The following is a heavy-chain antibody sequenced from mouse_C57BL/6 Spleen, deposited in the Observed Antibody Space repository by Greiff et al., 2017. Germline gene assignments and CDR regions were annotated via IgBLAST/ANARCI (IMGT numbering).Heavy chain of an antibody. CDR3: ARNGAYDGYYGGYFDV. CDR2: IYPRSGNT. Sequence: VQLQQSGAELARPGASVKLSCKASGYTFTSYGISWVKQRTGQGLEWIGEIYPRSGNTYYHEKFKGKATLTADKSSSTAYMELRSLTSEDSAVYFCARNGAYDGYYGGYFDVWGTGTTVTVSS. V-gene: IGHV1-81*01. D-gene: IGHD2-3*01. CDR1: GYTFTSYG. J-gene: IGHJ1*03.